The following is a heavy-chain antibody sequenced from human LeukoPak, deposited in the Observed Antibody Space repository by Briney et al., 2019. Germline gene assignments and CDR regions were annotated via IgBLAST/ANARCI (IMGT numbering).Heavy chain of an antibody. D-gene: IGHD1-14*01. CDR3: ARLNNRVLFDS. CDR1: GDSISSSN. Sequence: SETLSLTCTVSGDSISSSNWSWIRQPAGKGLEWIRRIYSSGITNYNPSLNSRVTMSLDTSKNQFSLKLNSVTAADTALYYCARLNNRVLFDSWGQGTLVTVSS. V-gene: IGHV4-4*07. CDR2: IYSSGIT. J-gene: IGHJ4*02.